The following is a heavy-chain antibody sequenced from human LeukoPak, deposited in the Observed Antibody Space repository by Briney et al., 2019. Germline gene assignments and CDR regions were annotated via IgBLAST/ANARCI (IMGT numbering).Heavy chain of an antibody. V-gene: IGHV4-39*01. J-gene: IGHJ6*02. D-gene: IGHD3-3*01. CDR2: ISYSGST. Sequence: SETLSLTCTVSGGSISRSSFYWGWIRQSPGKGLEWIGSISYSGSTYYNPSLKSRVTISVDTSKKQVSLKVTSVTAADTAVYYCARHYDGRHGMDVWGQGTPTTVSS. CDR1: GGSISRSSFY. CDR3: ARHYDGRHGMDV.